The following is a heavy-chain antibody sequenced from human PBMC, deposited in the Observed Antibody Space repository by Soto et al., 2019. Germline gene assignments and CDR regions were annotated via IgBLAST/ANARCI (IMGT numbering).Heavy chain of an antibody. Sequence: SETLSLTCAVSGYSISSGYYWGWIRQPPGKGLEWIGSIYHSGSTYYNPSLKSRVTISVDTSKNQFSLKLSSVTAADTAVYYCARDQLTTAEVGVQSDHHRYYYYGMDVWGQGTTVTVSS. CDR2: IYHSGST. J-gene: IGHJ6*02. CDR1: GYSISSGYY. CDR3: ARDQLTTAEVGVQSDHHRYYYYGMDV. D-gene: IGHD4-17*01. V-gene: IGHV4-38-2*02.